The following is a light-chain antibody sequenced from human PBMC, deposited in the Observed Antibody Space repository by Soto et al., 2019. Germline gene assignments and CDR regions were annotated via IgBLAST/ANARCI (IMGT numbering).Light chain of an antibody. Sequence: DILMTQSPSSLYSSVGDRVTITCQASQDISKNLNWYQQKPGKAPNLLIYDASNLQTGVPSRFSGSGSGTEFIFTISSLQPEDFGTYYCQQYDTLPAVTFGGGTKVETK. CDR3: QQYDTLPAVT. CDR1: QDISKN. V-gene: IGKV1-33*01. CDR2: DAS. J-gene: IGKJ4*01.